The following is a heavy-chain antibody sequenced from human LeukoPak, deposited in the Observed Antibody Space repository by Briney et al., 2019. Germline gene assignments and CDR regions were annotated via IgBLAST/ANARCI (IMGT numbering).Heavy chain of an antibody. CDR2: IRSNGDTA. D-gene: IGHD1-1*01. CDR3: AKGQELDDGVFDS. J-gene: IGHJ4*02. Sequence: GGSLRLSCAASGFTFSRIAMTWVRQAPGKGLEWVSTIRSNGDTAYNADSVRGRFAISRDNSKNALFLQMNSLRVEDTAIYYCAKGQELDDGVFDSWGQGTLVTVSA. V-gene: IGHV3-23*01. CDR1: GFTFSRIA.